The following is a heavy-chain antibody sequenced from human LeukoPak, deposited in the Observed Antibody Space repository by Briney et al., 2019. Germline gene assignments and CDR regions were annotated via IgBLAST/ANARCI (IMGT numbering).Heavy chain of an antibody. Sequence: GGSLRLSCAASGFTFDDYTMHWVRQAPGKGLEWVSLISWDGGSTYYADSVKGRFTISRDNSKNSLYLQMNSLRTEDTALYYCAKDIGYSSSWYPYYYYYGMDVWGQGTTVTVSS. CDR2: ISWDGGST. D-gene: IGHD6-13*01. CDR1: GFTFDDYT. V-gene: IGHV3-43*01. J-gene: IGHJ6*02. CDR3: AKDIGYSSSWYPYYYYYGMDV.